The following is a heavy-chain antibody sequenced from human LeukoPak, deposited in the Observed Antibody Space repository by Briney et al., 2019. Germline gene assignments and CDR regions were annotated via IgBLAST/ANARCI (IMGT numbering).Heavy chain of an antibody. CDR2: ISSNGGST. D-gene: IGHD3-10*01. Sequence: GGSLRLSCAASGFTFSSYAMHWVRQAPGKGLEYISAISSNGGSTYYANSVKGRFTISRDNSKNTLYLQMNSLRAEDTAVYYCAKVVDWGVRGVMAAFDIWGQGTMVTVSS. V-gene: IGHV3-64*01. J-gene: IGHJ3*02. CDR1: GFTFSSYA. CDR3: AKVVDWGVRGVMAAFDI.